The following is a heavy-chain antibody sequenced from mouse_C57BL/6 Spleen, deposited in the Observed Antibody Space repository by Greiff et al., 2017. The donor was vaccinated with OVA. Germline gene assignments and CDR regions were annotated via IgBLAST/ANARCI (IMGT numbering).Heavy chain of an antibody. CDR1: GYTFTDYY. D-gene: IGHD2-2*01. CDR2: INPYNGGT. V-gene: IGHV1-19*01. Sequence: EVKLQQSGPVLVKPGASVKMSCKASGYTFTDYYMNWVKQSHGKSLEWIGVINPYNGGTSYNQKFKGKATLTVDKSSSTAYMELNSLTSEDSAVYYCARYGYGYYYAMDYWGQGTSVTVSS. CDR3: ARYGYGYYYAMDY. J-gene: IGHJ4*01.